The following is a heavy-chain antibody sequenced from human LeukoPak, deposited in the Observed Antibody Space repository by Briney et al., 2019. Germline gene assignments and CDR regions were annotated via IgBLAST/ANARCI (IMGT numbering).Heavy chain of an antibody. D-gene: IGHD5-12*01. CDR3: ARTTEGYAGGPGYSYYYYMDV. J-gene: IGHJ6*03. V-gene: IGHV4-59*01. CDR1: GGSISSYY. Sequence: SETLSLTCTVSGGSISSYYWSWIRQPPGKGLEWIGYIYYSGSTHYNPSLKSRVIISVDTSKNQFSLRLRSVTAADTAVYYCARTTEGYAGGPGYSYYYYMDVWGKGTTVTISS. CDR2: IYYSGST.